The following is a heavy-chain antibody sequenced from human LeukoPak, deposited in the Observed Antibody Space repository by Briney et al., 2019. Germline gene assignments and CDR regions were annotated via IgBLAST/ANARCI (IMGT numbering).Heavy chain of an antibody. J-gene: IGHJ4*02. V-gene: IGHV1-2*02. D-gene: IGHD2-2*01. Sequence: ASVKVSCKASGYTFTGYYMHWVRQAPGQGLEWMGWINPNSGGTNYAQKFQGRVTMTRDTSISTAYMELSRLRSDDTAVYYCARGGGCSSTSCYGPLKPYYFDYWGQGTLVTVSS. CDR2: INPNSGGT. CDR1: GYTFTGYY. CDR3: ARGGGCSSTSCYGPLKPYYFDY.